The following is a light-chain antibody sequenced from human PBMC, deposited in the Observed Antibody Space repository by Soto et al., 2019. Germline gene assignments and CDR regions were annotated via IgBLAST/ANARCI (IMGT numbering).Light chain of an antibody. CDR2: DVS. V-gene: IGKV3-15*01. J-gene: IGKJ5*01. CDR1: QSARIS. CDR3: QQYNNWPPT. Sequence: ETVMTQSPATLSVSPGERATLSCRASQSARISLGWYQQKPGQAPRLLIYDVSTRATGVPARFSGSGSGTVFTLTISSPQSEDFAVYYCQQYNNWPPTFGQGTRLEIK.